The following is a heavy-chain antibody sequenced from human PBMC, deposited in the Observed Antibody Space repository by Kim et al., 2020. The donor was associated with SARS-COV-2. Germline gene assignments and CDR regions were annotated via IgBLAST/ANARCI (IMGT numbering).Heavy chain of an antibody. CDR3: AGGEMATTVDY. V-gene: IGHV1-69*01. Sequence: ANYAQKFQGRVTITADESTSTAYMELSSLRSEDTAVYYCAGGEMATTVDYWGQGTLVTVSS. D-gene: IGHD3-16*01. J-gene: IGHJ4*02. CDR2: A.